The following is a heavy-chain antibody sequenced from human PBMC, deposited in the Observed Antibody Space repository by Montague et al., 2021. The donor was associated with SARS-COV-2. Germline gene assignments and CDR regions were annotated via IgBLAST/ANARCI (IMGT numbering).Heavy chain of an antibody. CDR1: GYSFTSYW. CDR3: ARHMLHGGTIKYAFDI. Sequence: QSGAEVKKPGESLKISCKGSGYSFTSYWIGWVRQMPGKGLEWMGIIYPGDSDTRYSPSFQGQVTISADKSISTAYLQWSSLKASDTAMYYCARHMLHGGTIKYAFDIWGQGTMVTVSS. J-gene: IGHJ3*02. D-gene: IGHD4-23*01. CDR2: IYPGDSDT. V-gene: IGHV5-51*01.